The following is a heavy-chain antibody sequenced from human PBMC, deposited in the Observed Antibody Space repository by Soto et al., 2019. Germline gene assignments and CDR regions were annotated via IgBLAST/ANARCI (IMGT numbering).Heavy chain of an antibody. Sequence: YAVYGGSISGFCYPLVPHTTGQGLAWSGEINHSGSTNYNPSLKSRVTISVATSKNLFSLKLSSVTAAYTAVYYCARGGHGSSSYYDILTGCNPYYYGMDVWGQGTTVTVS. CDR1: GGSISGFC. D-gene: IGHD3-9*01. J-gene: IGHJ6*02. CDR3: ARGGHGSSSYYDILTGCNPYYYGMDV. CDR2: INHSGST. V-gene: IGHV4-34*01.